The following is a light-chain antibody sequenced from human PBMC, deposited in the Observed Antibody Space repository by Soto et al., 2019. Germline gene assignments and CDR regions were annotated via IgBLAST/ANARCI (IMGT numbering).Light chain of an antibody. CDR3: CSYVDTDPWV. CDR2: GVS. J-gene: IGLJ3*02. V-gene: IGLV2-11*01. CDR1: NSDVGGYNY. Sequence: QPVLTQPRSVSGSPGQSVTISCTGTNSDVGGYNYVSWYQQYPGKAPKLMISGVSERPSGVPDRFSGSKSGNTASLTISGLQADEEADYYCCSYVDTDPWVFGGGTKVTVL.